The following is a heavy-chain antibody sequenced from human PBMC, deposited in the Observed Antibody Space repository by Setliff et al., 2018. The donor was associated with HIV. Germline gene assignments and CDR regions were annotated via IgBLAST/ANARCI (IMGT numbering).Heavy chain of an antibody. V-gene: IGHV1-69*05. CDR3: VRGVQSPPHYSYYYMDV. Sequence: ASVKVSCKASGGTFSSYAISWVRQAPGQGLEWMGGIIPIFGTTNYAQKFQGRVTITTDESTTTAYMELSSLRSEDTALYYCVRGVQSPPHYSYYYMDVWGEGTMVTVSS. CDR2: IIPIFGTT. CDR1: GGTFSSYA. J-gene: IGHJ6*03. D-gene: IGHD3-3*01.